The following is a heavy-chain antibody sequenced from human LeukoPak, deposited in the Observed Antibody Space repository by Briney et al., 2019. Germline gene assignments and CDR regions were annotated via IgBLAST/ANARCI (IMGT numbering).Heavy chain of an antibody. CDR3: ARGYCSSTSCYASFDY. Sequence: SVKVSCKASGGTFSSYAISWVRQAPGQGLEWMGGIIPIFGTANYAQKFQGRVTITTDESTSTAYMELSSLRSEDTAVYYCARGYCSSTSCYASFDYWGQGTLVTVSS. V-gene: IGHV1-69*05. CDR2: IIPIFGTA. CDR1: GGTFSSYA. D-gene: IGHD2-2*01. J-gene: IGHJ4*02.